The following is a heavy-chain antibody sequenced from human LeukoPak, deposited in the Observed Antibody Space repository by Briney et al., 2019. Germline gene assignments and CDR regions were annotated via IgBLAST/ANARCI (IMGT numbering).Heavy chain of an antibody. CDR2: IKQDGSEK. CDR3: ARDLYRIVVVPHYFDY. CDR1: GFTFSNSW. J-gene: IGHJ4*02. V-gene: IGHV3-7*01. D-gene: IGHD3-22*01. Sequence: GGSLRLSCAASGFTFSNSWMSWVRQAPGKGLEWVANIKQDGSEKYYVDSVKGRFTIFRDNAKNSLYLQMNSLRAEDTAVYYCARDLYRIVVVPHYFDYWGQGTLVTVSS.